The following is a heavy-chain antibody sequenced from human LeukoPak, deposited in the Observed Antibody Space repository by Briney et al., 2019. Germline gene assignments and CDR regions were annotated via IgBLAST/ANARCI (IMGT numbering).Heavy chain of an antibody. CDR2: ISWDGGST. Sequence: GGSLRLTCAASGFTFDDYTMHWVRQTPGKGLEWVSLISWDGGSTYYADSVKGRFTISRDNSKNSLYLQMNSLRTEDTALYYCAKGHIVGAITEFDYWGQGTLVTVSS. V-gene: IGHV3-43*01. CDR3: AKGHIVGAITEFDY. J-gene: IGHJ4*02. D-gene: IGHD1-26*01. CDR1: GFTFDDYT.